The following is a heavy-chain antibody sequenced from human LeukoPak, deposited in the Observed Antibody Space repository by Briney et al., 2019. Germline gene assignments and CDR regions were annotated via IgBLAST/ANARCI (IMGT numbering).Heavy chain of an antibody. Sequence: SGTLSLTCAVSSGSISSSNWWSWVRPPPGKGLEWIGEISHSGNLNYNPSLKSRVTISIEKSQNQFSLRLTSVTAADTAVYYCARGGLTFGGNWGQGTLVTVSS. CDR3: ARGGLTFGGN. CDR1: SGSISSSNW. J-gene: IGHJ4*02. V-gene: IGHV4-4*02. D-gene: IGHD3-10*01. CDR2: ISHSGNL.